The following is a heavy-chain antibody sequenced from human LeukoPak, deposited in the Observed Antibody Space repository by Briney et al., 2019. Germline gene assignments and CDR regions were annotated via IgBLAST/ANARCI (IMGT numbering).Heavy chain of an antibody. CDR2: IYYSGST. J-gene: IGHJ4*02. V-gene: IGHV4-30-4*01. CDR1: GGSISSGDYY. D-gene: IGHD6-13*01. CDR3: ARAARKGIAAAGTGLFDY. Sequence: SETLSLTCTVSGGSISSGDYYWSWIRQPPGKGLEWIGYIYYSGSTYYNPSLKSRVTISVDTSKNQFSLKLSSVTAADTAVYYCARAARKGIAAAGTGLFDYWGQGTLVTVSS.